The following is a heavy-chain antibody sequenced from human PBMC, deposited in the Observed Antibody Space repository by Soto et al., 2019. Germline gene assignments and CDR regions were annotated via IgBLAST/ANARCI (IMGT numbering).Heavy chain of an antibody. J-gene: IGHJ4*02. CDR1: GFAFSSYA. V-gene: IGHV3-30-3*01. CDR3: ARDYYDSSGSYYFDY. Sequence: GGSLRLSCAASGFAFSSYAMHWVRQAPGKGLEWVAVISYDGSNKYYADSVKGRFTISRDNSKNTLYLQMNSLRAEDTAVYYCARDYYDSSGSYYFDYWGQGTLVTVSS. D-gene: IGHD3-22*01. CDR2: ISYDGSNK.